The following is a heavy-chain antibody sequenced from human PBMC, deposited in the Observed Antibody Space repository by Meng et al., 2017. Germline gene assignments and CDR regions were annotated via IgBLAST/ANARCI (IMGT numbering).Heavy chain of an antibody. Sequence: ASVKVSCKPSGYNFRIYGITWVRQAPGQGLEWMGWINANNGDTNYAQKFQGRATLSTDITTNTAYMELRTLRSDDTAIYYCARDSVGVVYGGNEYWGQGTLVTVSS. CDR3: ARDSVGVVYGGNEY. D-gene: IGHD4-23*01. V-gene: IGHV1-18*01. J-gene: IGHJ4*02. CDR2: INANNGDT. CDR1: GYNFRIYG.